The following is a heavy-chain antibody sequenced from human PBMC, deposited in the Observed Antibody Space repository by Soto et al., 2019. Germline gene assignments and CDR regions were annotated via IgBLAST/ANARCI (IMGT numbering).Heavy chain of an antibody. V-gene: IGHV4-31*03. J-gene: IGHJ4*02. CDR2: IYYSGST. CDR3: ARDLRLDS. D-gene: IGHD2-21*02. CDR1: GDSISKGGYY. Sequence: QVQLQESGPGLVKPSQTLSLTCTVSGDSISKGGYYWNWIRQRPGKGLEWMGYIYYSGSTYYNPSLKSRVTISIDTSVNQFFLMLTSVTAADTAVYYCARDLRLDSWGQGTLVTVSS.